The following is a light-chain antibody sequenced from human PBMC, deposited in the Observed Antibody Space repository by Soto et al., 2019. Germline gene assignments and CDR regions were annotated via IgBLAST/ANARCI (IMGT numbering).Light chain of an antibody. Sequence: QSLLTQPASLSGSPVQSITISCTGARTDVDGHDYVSWYQQHPGQAPKLMIFDVHNRPSGVSSRFSGSKSGDTASLTISGLQAEDDGDYYCSSYTASAPFYVFGTGTKVTVL. CDR1: RTDVDGHDY. CDR2: DVH. V-gene: IGLV2-14*03. CDR3: SSYTASAPFYV. J-gene: IGLJ1*01.